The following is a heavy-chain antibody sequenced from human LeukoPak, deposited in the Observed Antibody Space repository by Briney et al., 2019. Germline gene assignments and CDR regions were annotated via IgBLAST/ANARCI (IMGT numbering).Heavy chain of an antibody. J-gene: IGHJ3*02. Sequence: PGVSLRLSYAASGFTFSTYWMSWVRQAPGKGLEWVANIKQDGSEKYYVDSVKGRFTISRDNAKNSLYLQMHSLRAEDTAFYYCAKDLVRFGSHDAFDIWGQGTMVTVSS. CDR1: GFTFSTYW. CDR3: AKDLVRFGSHDAFDI. CDR2: IKQDGSEK. D-gene: IGHD3-10*01. V-gene: IGHV3-7*03.